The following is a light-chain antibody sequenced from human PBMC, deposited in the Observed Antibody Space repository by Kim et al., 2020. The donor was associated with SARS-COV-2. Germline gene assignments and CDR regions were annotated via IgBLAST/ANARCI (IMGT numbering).Light chain of an antibody. CDR1: ALPKQY. CDR3: QSTDSSDTYRV. J-gene: IGLJ2*01. CDR2: KDS. V-gene: IGLV3-25*03. Sequence: SPGQTARITCSGDALPKQYAYWYRQKPGQAPILVMYKDSERPSGMPERISGSSSGTTVTLTISGVQAEDEADYYCQSTDSSDTYRVFGGGTKLTVL.